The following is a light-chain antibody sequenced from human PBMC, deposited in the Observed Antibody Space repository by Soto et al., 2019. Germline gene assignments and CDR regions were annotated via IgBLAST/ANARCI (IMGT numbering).Light chain of an antibody. Sequence: ENVLTQSPGTWSLSPGESATLSCRSTQSVTSRYFAWYQQKPGQAPRLLIYGVSSRATDIPDRFSGSGSGTDFTLTISRLEPEDFVVYYCQQYSTLPHTVGQGTKLEVK. CDR3: QQYSTLPHT. V-gene: IGKV3-20*01. CDR1: QSVTSRY. CDR2: GVS. J-gene: IGKJ2*01.